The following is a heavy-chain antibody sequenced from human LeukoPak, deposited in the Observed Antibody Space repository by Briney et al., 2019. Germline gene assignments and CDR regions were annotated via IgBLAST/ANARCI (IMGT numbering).Heavy chain of an antibody. V-gene: IGHV4-59*08. CDR1: GGSISSYY. D-gene: IGHD1-26*01. Sequence: PSETLSLTCTVSGGSISSYYWSWIRQPPGKGLEWIGYIYYTGSTNYNPSIKSRVTISVDTPKNQLSLKLSSVTAADTAVYYCARQDSGSYLNPLDIWGQGTVVTVSS. CDR3: ARQDSGSYLNPLDI. CDR2: IYYTGST. J-gene: IGHJ3*02.